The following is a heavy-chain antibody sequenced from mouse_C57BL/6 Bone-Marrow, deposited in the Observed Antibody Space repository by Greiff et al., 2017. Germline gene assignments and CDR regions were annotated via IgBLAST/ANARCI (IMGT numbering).Heavy chain of an antibody. CDR1: GYAFSSSW. D-gene: IGHD1-1*01. CDR3: ATITTVVAPYWYFDV. V-gene: IGHV1-82*01. Sequence: QVQLQQSGPELVKPGASVKISCKASGYAFSSSWMNWVKQRPGKGLEWIGRIYPGDGDTNYTGKFKGKATLSADKSSSTAYMQLSSLTSEDSAVYFCATITTVVAPYWYFDVWGTGTTVTVSS. J-gene: IGHJ1*03. CDR2: IYPGDGDT.